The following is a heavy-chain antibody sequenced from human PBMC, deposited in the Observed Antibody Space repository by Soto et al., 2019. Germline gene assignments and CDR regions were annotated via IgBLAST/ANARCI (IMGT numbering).Heavy chain of an antibody. V-gene: IGHV4-59*01. D-gene: IGHD6-19*01. J-gene: IGHJ4*02. CDR3: ARAWQYSSGFFDY. Sequence: SETLSLTCTVSGGSISSYYWSWTRQPPGKGLEWIGYIYYSGSTNYNPSLKSRVTISVDTSKNQFSLKLSSVTAADTAVYYCARAWQYSSGFFDYWGQGTLVTVSS. CDR1: GGSISSYY. CDR2: IYYSGST.